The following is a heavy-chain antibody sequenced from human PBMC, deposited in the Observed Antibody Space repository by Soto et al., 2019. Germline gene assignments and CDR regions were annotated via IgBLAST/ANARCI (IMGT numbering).Heavy chain of an antibody. CDR2: ISGSGGST. CDR1: GFTFSSYA. CDR3: AKDHRQVETTLFGPEFDP. J-gene: IGHJ5*02. D-gene: IGHD3-3*01. Sequence: GGSLRLSCAASGFTFSSYAMSWVRQAPGKGLEWVSAISGSGGSTYYADSVKGRFTISRDNSKNTLYLQMNSLRAEDTAVYYCAKDHRQVETTLFGPEFDPWGQGTLVTVSS. V-gene: IGHV3-23*01.